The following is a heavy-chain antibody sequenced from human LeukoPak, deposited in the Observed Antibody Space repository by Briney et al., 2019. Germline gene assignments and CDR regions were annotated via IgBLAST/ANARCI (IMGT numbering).Heavy chain of an antibody. CDR3: ARGPLPVDTAMVTVDY. CDR1: GFTFSSYA. D-gene: IGHD5-18*01. V-gene: IGHV3-30*04. Sequence: PGRSLRLSCAASGFTFSSYAMHWVHQAPGKGLEWVAVISYDGSNKYYADSVKGRFTISRDNSKNTLYLQMNSLRAEDTAVYYCARGPLPVDTAMVTVDYWGQGTLVTVSS. J-gene: IGHJ4*02. CDR2: ISYDGSNK.